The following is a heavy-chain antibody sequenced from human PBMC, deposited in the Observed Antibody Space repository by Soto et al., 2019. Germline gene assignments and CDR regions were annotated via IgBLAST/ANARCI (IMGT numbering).Heavy chain of an antibody. CDR2: INPSGGST. CDR1: GGTFSSYA. J-gene: IGHJ3*02. V-gene: IGHV1-46*01. CDR3: ASCSGGSCYSFHPNDAFDI. D-gene: IGHD2-15*01. Sequence: GASVKVSCKASGGTFSSYAISWVRQAPGQGLEWMGIINPSGGSTSYAQKFQGRVTMTRDTSTSTAYMELSSLRSEDTAVYYCASCSGGSCYSFHPNDAFDIWGQGTMVTVSS.